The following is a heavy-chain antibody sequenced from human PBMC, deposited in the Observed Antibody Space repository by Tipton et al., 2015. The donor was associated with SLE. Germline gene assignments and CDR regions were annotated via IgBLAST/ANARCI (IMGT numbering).Heavy chain of an antibody. CDR3: TRGPYCSVDSCYRGMDV. CDR2: IYYSGST. CDR1: GGSISSYY. J-gene: IGHJ6*02. Sequence: TLSLTCTVSGGSISSYYWSWIRQPPGKGLEWIGYIYYSGSTNYNPSLKSRVTISVNTSKTHFSLNLRSVTAADTAVYYCTRGPYCSVDSCYRGMDVWGQGTTVTVSS. D-gene: IGHD2-15*01. V-gene: IGHV4-59*12.